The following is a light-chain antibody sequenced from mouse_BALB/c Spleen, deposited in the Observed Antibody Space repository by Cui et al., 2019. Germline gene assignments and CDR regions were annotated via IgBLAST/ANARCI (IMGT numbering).Light chain of an antibody. CDR2: GAS. Sequence: DIVMTQSPSSLSVSAGEKVTMSCKSSKSLLNSGNQKNYLAWYQQKPGQPPKPLIYGASTRESGVPDRFTGSGSGTDFTLTISSVQAEDLAVYYCQNDHSYPYTFGGGTKLEIK. V-gene: IGKV8-28*01. J-gene: IGKJ2*01. CDR1: KSLLNSGNQKNY. CDR3: QNDHSYPYT.